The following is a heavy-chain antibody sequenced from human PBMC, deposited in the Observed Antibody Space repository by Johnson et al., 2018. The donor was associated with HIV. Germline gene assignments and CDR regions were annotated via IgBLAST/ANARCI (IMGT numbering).Heavy chain of an antibody. V-gene: IGHV3-48*04. CDR1: GFTFSNYW. CDR3: ASCSDQVLLGGDGCDI. Sequence: VQLVESGGGLVQPGGSLRLSCAASGFTFSNYWMHWVRQVPGKGLEWVSYISSSGSTIYYADSVKGRFTISRDNAKNSLYLQMNSLTAEDTALYYCASCSDQVLLGGDGCDIWGQGTMVTVSS. D-gene: IGHD2-2*01. J-gene: IGHJ3*02. CDR2: ISSSGSTI.